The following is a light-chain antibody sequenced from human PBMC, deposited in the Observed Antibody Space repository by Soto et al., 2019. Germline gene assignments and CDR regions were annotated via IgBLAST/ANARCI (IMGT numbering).Light chain of an antibody. CDR3: CSYAGSSAYV. CDR1: SSDVGRYNL. Sequence: QSALTQPASVPGSPGQSITISCTGTSSDVGRYNLVSWYQQHPGKAPKLMIYEGSKRPSGVSNRFSGSKSGNTASLTISGLQAEDEADYYCCSYAGSSAYVFGTGTKLTVL. J-gene: IGLJ1*01. CDR2: EGS. V-gene: IGLV2-23*01.